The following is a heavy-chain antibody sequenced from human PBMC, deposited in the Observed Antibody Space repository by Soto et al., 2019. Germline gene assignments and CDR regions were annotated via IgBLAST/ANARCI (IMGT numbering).Heavy chain of an antibody. Sequence: QVQLVESGGGVVQPGRSLRLSCAASGFTFSSYGMHWVRQAPGKGLEWVAVIWYDGSNKYYADSVKGRFTISRDNSKNTLYLQMNSLRAEYTAVYYCARGDPVTTEDYWGQGTLVTVSS. CDR1: GFTFSSYG. V-gene: IGHV3-33*01. D-gene: IGHD4-17*01. CDR2: IWYDGSNK. CDR3: ARGDPVTTEDY. J-gene: IGHJ4*02.